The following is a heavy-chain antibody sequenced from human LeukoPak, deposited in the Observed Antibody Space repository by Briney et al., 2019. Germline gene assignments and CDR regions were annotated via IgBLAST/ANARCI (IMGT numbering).Heavy chain of an antibody. Sequence: GGSLRLSCVASGFTFSNYVMSWVRQAPGKGLEWVSAISSSGTSTYYADSVKGRFTISRDNSKNTLYLQMNSLRAEDTAVYYCARESRTVGAGTGVWGQGTLVTVSS. J-gene: IGHJ4*02. V-gene: IGHV3-23*01. CDR1: GFTFSNYV. CDR2: ISSSGTST. CDR3: ARESRTVGAGTGV. D-gene: IGHD6-13*01.